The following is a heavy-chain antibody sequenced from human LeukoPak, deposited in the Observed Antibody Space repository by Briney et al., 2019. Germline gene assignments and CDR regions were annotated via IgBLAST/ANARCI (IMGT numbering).Heavy chain of an antibody. CDR1: GFTFSTYG. D-gene: IGHD3-9*01. J-gene: IGHJ4*02. V-gene: IGHV3-30*02. Sequence: PGGSLRLSCAASGFTFSTYGMHWVRQAPGKGLEWVAFIRYHGSNKYYADSVKGRFTISRDNSKNTLYLQMNSLRAEDTAVHFCAKPRRDYDILTASDYWGQGTLVTVSS. CDR2: IRYHGSNK. CDR3: AKPRRDYDILTASDY.